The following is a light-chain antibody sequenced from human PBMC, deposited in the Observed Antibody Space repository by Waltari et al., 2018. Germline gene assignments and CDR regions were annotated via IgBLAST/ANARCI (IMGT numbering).Light chain of an antibody. J-gene: IGLJ3*02. CDR1: RSDGGAFDY. CDR3: LSYTNTAARV. V-gene: IGLV2-14*01. Sequence: QAALTQPASVSGSPGQSITISCTGTRSDGGAFDYVSWYQHHPGKAPKLMIYEVSNRPSGVSNRFSGSKSGNTASLTISGLQAEDEADYYCLSYTNTAARVFGGGTKLTVL. CDR2: EVS.